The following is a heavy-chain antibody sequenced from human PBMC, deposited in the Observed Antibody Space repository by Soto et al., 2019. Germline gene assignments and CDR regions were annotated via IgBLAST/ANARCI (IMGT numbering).Heavy chain of an antibody. J-gene: IGHJ6*04. D-gene: IGHD2-8*02. V-gene: IGHV3-13*01. CDR1: GFTFNNYD. CDR3: VRGVLGPGDYYYGMDV. CDR2: IGAAGDT. Sequence: GGSLRLSCTASGFTFNNYDMHWVRQATGKGLEWLSGIGAAGDTYYPGAVNGRFTISRDNARNSLYLQMNSLSAADTAVYYCVRGVLGPGDYYYGMDVWGKGTKVTVSS.